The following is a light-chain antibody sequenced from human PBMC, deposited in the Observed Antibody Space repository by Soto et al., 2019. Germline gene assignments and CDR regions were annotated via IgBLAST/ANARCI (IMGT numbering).Light chain of an antibody. CDR3: QQYNNWPPLT. V-gene: IGKV3-15*01. CDR2: GAS. Sequence: EIVMTQSPATLSVSPGERATLSCRASQSVSSNLAWYQQNPAQAPRLLLYGASTRATGIPARFSGGGSGTEFTLPISSLQSADFAVYYCQQYNNWPPLTFGGGTKVEIK. J-gene: IGKJ4*01. CDR1: QSVSSN.